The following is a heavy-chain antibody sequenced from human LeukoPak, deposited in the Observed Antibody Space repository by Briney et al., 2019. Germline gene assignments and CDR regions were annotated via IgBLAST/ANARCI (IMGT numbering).Heavy chain of an antibody. J-gene: IGHJ6*02. CDR1: GYTFTSYD. CDR3: ARGWAPLIYDYVWGGPPPPDV. CDR2: MNPNSGNT. D-gene: IGHD3-16*01. Sequence: GASVKVSCKASGYTFTSYDINWVRQATGQGLEWMGWMNPNSGNTGYAQKFQGRVTITRNTSISTAYMELSSLRSEDTAVYYCARGWAPLIYDYVWGGPPPPDVWGQGTTVTVSS. V-gene: IGHV1-8*03.